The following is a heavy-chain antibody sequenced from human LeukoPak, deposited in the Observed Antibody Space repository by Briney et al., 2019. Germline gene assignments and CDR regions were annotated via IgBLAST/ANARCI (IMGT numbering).Heavy chain of an antibody. D-gene: IGHD4-17*01. J-gene: IGHJ4*02. Sequence: SETLSLTCTVSGGSLSYYYWNWIRQPAGKGLEWIGRIYTSGITNYNPSLKSRVTMSVDTSKNQFSLKLSSVTAADTAVYYCAREHTTETIPYYFDYGGQGTLVTVSS. CDR3: AREHTTETIPYYFDY. CDR2: IYTSGIT. CDR1: GGSLSYYY. V-gene: IGHV4-4*07.